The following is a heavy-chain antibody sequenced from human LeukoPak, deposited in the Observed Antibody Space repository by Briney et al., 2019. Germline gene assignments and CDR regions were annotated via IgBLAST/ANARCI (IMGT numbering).Heavy chain of an antibody. D-gene: IGHD2-2*01. CDR2: INHSGST. J-gene: IGHJ4*02. CDR3: ARRLPVATITYYFDY. Sequence: SETLSLTCAVYGGSFSGYYWSWIRQPPGKGLEWIGEINHSGSTNYNPSLKSRVTISVDTSKNQFSLKLSSVTAADTAVYYCARRLPVATITYYFDYWGQGTLVTVSS. V-gene: IGHV4-34*01. CDR1: GGSFSGYY.